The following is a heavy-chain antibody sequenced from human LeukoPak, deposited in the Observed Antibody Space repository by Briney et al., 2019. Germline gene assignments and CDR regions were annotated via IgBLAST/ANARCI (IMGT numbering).Heavy chain of an antibody. CDR1: GGSISSGSYY. Sequence: SETLSLTCTVSGGSISSGSYYWTWIRQYPGKGLEWIGYIYYSGSTDYNPSLKSRVTISVDTSKNQFSLKLSSVTAADTAVYYCARGRLARSPYFDYWGQGTLVTVSS. CDR2: IYYSGST. CDR3: ARGRLARSPYFDY. V-gene: IGHV4-61*01. D-gene: IGHD6-19*01. J-gene: IGHJ4*02.